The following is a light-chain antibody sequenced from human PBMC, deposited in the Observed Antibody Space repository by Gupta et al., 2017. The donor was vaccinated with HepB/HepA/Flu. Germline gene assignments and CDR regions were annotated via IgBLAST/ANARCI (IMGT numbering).Light chain of an antibody. Sequence: IVLTQSPGTLSLSPGERATLSCRASQSVNNNYLAWYQQKPGQAPRLLIYGASSRATGIPDRFSGSGSGTXFTLTIXRLEPEDFAVFYCQQYGDSPITFGXGTKVDMK. J-gene: IGKJ3*01. V-gene: IGKV3-20*01. CDR3: QQYGDSPIT. CDR2: GAS. CDR1: QSVNNNY.